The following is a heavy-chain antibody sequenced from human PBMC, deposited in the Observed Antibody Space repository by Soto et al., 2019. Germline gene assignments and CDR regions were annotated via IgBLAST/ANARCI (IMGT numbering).Heavy chain of an antibody. D-gene: IGHD3-22*01. Sequence: QVQLQESGPGLVKPSETLSLTCTVSGGSVSSGSYYWSWIRQPPGKGLEWIGYIYYSGSTNYNPSLKSRVTISVDTSKNQFSLKLSSVTAADTAVYYCARVDYYDSYGMDVWGQGTTVTVSS. CDR3: ARVDYYDSYGMDV. CDR1: GGSVSSGSYY. V-gene: IGHV4-61*01. CDR2: IYYSGST. J-gene: IGHJ6*02.